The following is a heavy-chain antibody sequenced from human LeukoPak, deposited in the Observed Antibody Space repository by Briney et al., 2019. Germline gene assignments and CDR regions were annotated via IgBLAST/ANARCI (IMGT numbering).Heavy chain of an antibody. J-gene: IGHJ6*03. CDR1: GGSISSSSYY. CDR2: IYYSGST. Sequence: SETLSLTCTVSGGSISSSSYYWGWIRQPPGKGLEWIGYIYYSGSTNYNPSLKSRVTISVDTSKNQFSLKLSSVTAADTAVYYCARFSPPDYYYYYYMDVWGKGTTVTVSS. V-gene: IGHV4-61*05. CDR3: ARFSPPDYYYYYYMDV.